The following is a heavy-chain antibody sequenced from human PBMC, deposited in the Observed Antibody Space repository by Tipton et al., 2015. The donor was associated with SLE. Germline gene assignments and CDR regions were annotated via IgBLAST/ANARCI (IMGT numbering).Heavy chain of an antibody. V-gene: IGHV4-39*01. CDR2: IYYSGST. J-gene: IGHJ3*02. Sequence: GLVKPSETLSLTCTVSGGSISSSSYYWGWIRQPPGKGLEWIGSIYYSGSTYYNPSLKSRVTISVDTSKNQFSLKLSSVTAADTAVYYCARPLSGPGAFDIWGQGTMVTVSS. D-gene: IGHD6-19*01. CDR3: ARPLSGPGAFDI. CDR1: GGSISSSSYY.